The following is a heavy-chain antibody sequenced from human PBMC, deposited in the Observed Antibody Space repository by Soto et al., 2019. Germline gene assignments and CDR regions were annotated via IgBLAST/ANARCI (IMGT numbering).Heavy chain of an antibody. CDR2: ISSVGTTT. V-gene: IGHV3-11*01. CDR1: GFTISDYY. D-gene: IGHD3-10*01. J-gene: IGHJ6*03. CDR3: AGDGDGSWSNWLVDSYYRMAR. Sequence: GVSMILSCSASGFTISDYYMSWIRQAPGKGLEWVSYISSVGTTTYYADSVKGRFSISMDNAKNSLYLQMNSLRAEDTAVYYCAGDGDGSWSNWLVDSYYRMARWGNGTTV.